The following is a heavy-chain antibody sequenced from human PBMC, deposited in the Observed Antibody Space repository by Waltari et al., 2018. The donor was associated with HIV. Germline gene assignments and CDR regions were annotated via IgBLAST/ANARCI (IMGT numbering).Heavy chain of an antibody. CDR2: VYPADSDT. CDR3: ARAKAGALDGFDL. V-gene: IGHV5-51*01. J-gene: IGHJ3*01. Sequence: EVQLEQSGAAVKEPGESLKISCKGSGYSFASHWIAWVRQMPGKGLEWMGTVYPADSDTRYSPSFQGQVTISADKSIDTAYLQWRSLRASDTALYFCARAKAGALDGFDLWGQGTQVIVS. D-gene: IGHD1-26*01. CDR1: GYSFASHW.